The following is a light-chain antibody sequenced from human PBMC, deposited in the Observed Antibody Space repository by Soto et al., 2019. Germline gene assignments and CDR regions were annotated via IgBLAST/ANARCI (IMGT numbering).Light chain of an antibody. J-gene: IGKJ3*01. Sequence: EIVMTQSPATLSVSPGERATLSCRASQSVGSNLAWYQQKPGQAPRLLIYGASTRATGIPARFSGSGSGTEFTLTISSLQSEDFAVYYCQQYNNWPFFTFGPGTKVDIK. CDR1: QSVGSN. CDR2: GAS. CDR3: QQYNNWPFFT. V-gene: IGKV3-15*01.